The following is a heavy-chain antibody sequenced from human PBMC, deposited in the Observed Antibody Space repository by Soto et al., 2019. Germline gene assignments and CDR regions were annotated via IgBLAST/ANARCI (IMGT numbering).Heavy chain of an antibody. V-gene: IGHV4-31*03. Sequence: SETLSLTCTVSGGSISSGGYYWSWIRQHPGKGLEWIGYIYYSGSTYYNPSLKSRVTISVDTSKNQSSLKLSSVTAADTAVYYCARDRGCGGDCYSYWFDPWGQGALVTVSS. CDR3: ARDRGCGGDCYSYWFDP. J-gene: IGHJ5*02. CDR1: GGSISSGGYY. CDR2: IYYSGST. D-gene: IGHD2-21*02.